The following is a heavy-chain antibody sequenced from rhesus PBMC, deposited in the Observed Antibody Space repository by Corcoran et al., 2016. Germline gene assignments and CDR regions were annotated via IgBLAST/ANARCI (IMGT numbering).Heavy chain of an antibody. Sequence: QLQLQESGPGLVKPSETLSLTCAVSGGSISGGYGWSWIRQPPGKGLEWIGHIFGSIGSTYYNPSPKRRVTISTDTSKNQFSLKLSSVTAADTAVYYGARAYCTGSGCYFDYWGQGVLVTVSS. J-gene: IGHJ4*01. CDR1: GGSISGGYG. CDR3: ARAYCTGSGCYFDY. CDR2: IFGSIGST. V-gene: IGHV4S7*01. D-gene: IGHD2-21*01.